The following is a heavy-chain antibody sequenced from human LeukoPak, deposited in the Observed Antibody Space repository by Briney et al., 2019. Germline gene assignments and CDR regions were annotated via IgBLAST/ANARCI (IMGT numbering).Heavy chain of an antibody. CDR1: GFTFSSYA. V-gene: IGHV3-30-3*01. CDR3: ARASYYYDSSGYLIDY. Sequence: GGFLRLSCAASGFTFSSYAMHWVRQAPGKGLEWVAVISYDGSNKYYADSVKGRFTISRDNSKNTLYLQMNSLRAEDTAVYYCARASYYYDSSGYLIDYWGQGTLVTVSS. D-gene: IGHD3-22*01. J-gene: IGHJ4*02. CDR2: ISYDGSNK.